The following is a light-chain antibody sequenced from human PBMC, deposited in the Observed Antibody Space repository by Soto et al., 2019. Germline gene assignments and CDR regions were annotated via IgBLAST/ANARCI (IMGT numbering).Light chain of an antibody. CDR2: AAS. J-gene: IGKJ3*01. V-gene: IGKV1-39*01. CDR3: LQSYSFPFT. Sequence: DIQMTQSPFSLSASVGDRVTLTCRASQDISNYLNWLQQKPGKAPKLLIYAASTLQSGVPSRFSGSESGTEFTLTIISLQPEDSATYFCLQSYSFPFTFGPG. CDR1: QDISNY.